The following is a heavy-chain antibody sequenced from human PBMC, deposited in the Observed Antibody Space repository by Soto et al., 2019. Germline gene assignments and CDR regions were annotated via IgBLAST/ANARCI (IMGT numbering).Heavy chain of an antibody. J-gene: IGHJ5*02. CDR2: IYYSGNT. CDR3: ARLSGSWQSWFDR. V-gene: IGHV4-31*03. D-gene: IGHD6-13*01. CDR1: GDYINRNDFY. Sequence: SEALSLTCILHGDYINRNDFYWSWIRQHPGKGLEWIGYIYYSGNTYYNPSLKSRVTILVDTSKNQFSLKVSSVTAAETAVYYCARLSGSWQSWFDRWGEGPLVT.